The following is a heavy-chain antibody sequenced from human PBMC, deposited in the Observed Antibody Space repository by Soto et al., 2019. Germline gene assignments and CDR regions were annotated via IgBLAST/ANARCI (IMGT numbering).Heavy chain of an antibody. Sequence: QVQLVESGGGVVQPRRSLRLSCAASGFTFSSYGMHWVRQAPGKGLEWVAVISYDGSNKYYADSVKGRFTISRDNSKNTLYLQMNSLRAEDTAVYYCAKDGIVGATSHDAFDIWGQGTMVTVSS. CDR1: GFTFSSYG. J-gene: IGHJ3*02. V-gene: IGHV3-30*18. D-gene: IGHD1-26*01. CDR2: ISYDGSNK. CDR3: AKDGIVGATSHDAFDI.